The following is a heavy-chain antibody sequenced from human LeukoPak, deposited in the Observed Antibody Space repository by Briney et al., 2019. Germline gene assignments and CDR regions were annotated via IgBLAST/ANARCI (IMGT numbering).Heavy chain of an antibody. V-gene: IGHV4-59*08. D-gene: IGHD1-26*01. Sequence: SETLSLTCTASGGSISGYYWSWIRQPPGKGLEWIGYIYYSGSTNYNPSLKSRVTISVDTSKNQFSLRLSSVTAADTAVYYCARHQHAGREHYYGMDVWGQGTTVSVSS. J-gene: IGHJ6*02. CDR3: ARHQHAGREHYYGMDV. CDR2: IYYSGST. CDR1: GGSISGYY.